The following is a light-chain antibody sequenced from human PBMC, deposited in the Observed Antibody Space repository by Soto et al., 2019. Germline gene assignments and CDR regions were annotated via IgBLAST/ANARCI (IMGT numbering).Light chain of an antibody. CDR1: QSVSSSSY. Sequence: EIVLTQSPGTLSLSPGERATVSCRASQSVSSSSYIAWYQQKPGQAPRLLIYGASSRATGIPDRFSGSGSATDFTLTISRLEPEDFAVYYCRQYGSSPSYTFGQGTKLEIK. CDR3: RQYGSSPSYT. V-gene: IGKV3-20*01. CDR2: GAS. J-gene: IGKJ2*01.